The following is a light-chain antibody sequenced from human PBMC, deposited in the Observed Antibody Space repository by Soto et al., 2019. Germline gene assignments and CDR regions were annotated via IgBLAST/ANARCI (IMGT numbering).Light chain of an antibody. J-gene: IGKJ4*01. CDR3: HRSNRYRT. Sequence: DVPMTLAKSTLAALVGHRVIITFRASQSVSSWLAWYQQKPGKAPRLLIYKASNLQSGVPSRFSGSGSGTDFTLPFRNLQGDDFPTYYWHRSNRYRTFGVGTKVDIK. CDR2: KAS. V-gene: IGKV1-5*03. CDR1: QSVSSW.